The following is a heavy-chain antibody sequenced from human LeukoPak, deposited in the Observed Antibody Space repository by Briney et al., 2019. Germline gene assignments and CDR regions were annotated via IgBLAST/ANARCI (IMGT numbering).Heavy chain of an antibody. V-gene: IGHV4-61*02. Sequence: SQTLSLTCTVSGGSISSGSYYWRWLRQPAGEGLEWIGRIYTSGSTNYNPSLKSRVTISVDTSKNQFSLKLSSVTAADTAVYYCARVSYGDSYYFDYWGQGTLVTVSS. J-gene: IGHJ4*02. CDR2: IYTSGST. D-gene: IGHD4-17*01. CDR1: GGSISSGSYY. CDR3: ARVSYGDSYYFDY.